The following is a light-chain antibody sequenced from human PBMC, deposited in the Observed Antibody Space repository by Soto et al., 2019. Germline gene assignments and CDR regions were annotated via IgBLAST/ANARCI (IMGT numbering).Light chain of an antibody. Sequence: QSALTQPASVSGSPGQSITISCTGTSSDIASYKFVSWFQHHPGKAPKLLIYEVNNRPSGISNRFSGSKSGNTASLTISGLQPEDEANYFCSSATNTYTLLVFGGGTKLTVL. CDR1: SSDIASYKF. V-gene: IGLV2-14*01. CDR2: EVN. CDR3: SSATNTYTLLV. J-gene: IGLJ2*01.